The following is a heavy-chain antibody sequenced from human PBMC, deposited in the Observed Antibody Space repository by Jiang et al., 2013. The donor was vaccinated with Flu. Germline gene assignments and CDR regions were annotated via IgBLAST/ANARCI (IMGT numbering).Heavy chain of an antibody. J-gene: IGHJ5*02. CDR1: GYTFTSYG. V-gene: IGHV1-18*01. CDR2: ISVYNGNT. D-gene: IGHD6-19*01. CDR3: ARALRAVAGAANNWFDP. Sequence: KPGASVKVSCKASGYTFTSYGVTWVRQAPGQGLEWMGWISVYNGNTKYAQKFRRRVSMTTDTSTTTAYMEVRSLRSDDTAVYYCARALRAVAGAANNWFDPWGQGTLVTVSS.